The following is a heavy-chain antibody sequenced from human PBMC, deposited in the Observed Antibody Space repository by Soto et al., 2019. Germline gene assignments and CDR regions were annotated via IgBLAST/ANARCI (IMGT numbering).Heavy chain of an antibody. CDR3: ARESVRGGITNWFDP. CDR2: IYYSGST. D-gene: IGHD3-10*01. J-gene: IGHJ5*02. Sequence: QVQLQESGPGLVKPSQTLSLTCTVSGGSISSGDYYWSWIRQPPGKGLEWIGYIYYSGSTYYNPSLKSRVTISVDTSKNQFSLKLSSVTAADTAVYYCARESVRGGITNWFDPWGQGTLVTVSS. V-gene: IGHV4-30-4*01. CDR1: GGSISSGDYY.